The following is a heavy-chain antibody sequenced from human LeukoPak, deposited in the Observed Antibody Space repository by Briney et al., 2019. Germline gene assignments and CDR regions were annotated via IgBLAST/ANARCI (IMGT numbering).Heavy chain of an antibody. J-gene: IGHJ4*02. CDR2: ISYTGTT. CDR3: ASVRGLGVITPYLDY. V-gene: IGHV4-59*08. D-gene: IGHD3-16*02. Sequence: SETLSLTCTVSGGSINSDHWSWIRQPPGKGLEWIGCISYTGTTHYNPSLKSRVTILVDTPKNHFSLKLSSVTAADTAVYYCASVRGLGVITPYLDYWGQGTLVTVSS. CDR1: GGSINSDH.